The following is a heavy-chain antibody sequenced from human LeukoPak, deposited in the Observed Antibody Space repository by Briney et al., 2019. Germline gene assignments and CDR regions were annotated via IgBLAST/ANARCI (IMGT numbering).Heavy chain of an antibody. D-gene: IGHD1-26*01. J-gene: IGHJ4*02. V-gene: IGHV3-30-3*01. CDR2: TSYDGSNK. CDR1: GFTFSSNA. CDR3: ARDGVGATAFDY. Sequence: GGSLRLSCAASGFTFSSNAMHWVRQAPGKGLEWVAFTSYDGSNKYYADSVKGRFTISRDNSKNTLYLQINSLRPEDTAVYYCARDGVGATAFDYWGQGTLVTVSS.